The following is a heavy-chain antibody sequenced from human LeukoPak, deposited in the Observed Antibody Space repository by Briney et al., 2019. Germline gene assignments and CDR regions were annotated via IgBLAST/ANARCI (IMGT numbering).Heavy chain of an antibody. CDR3: ATERYCSSSTCPNAFEV. Sequence: GGSLRLSCAASGFTFTKDWMSWVRQAPGKGPEWVGRIKSKTDAETTDYAAPVKGRFTISRDDSKSTLFLQMNSLKTEDTAVYYCATERYCSSSTCPNAFEVWGQGAMVTVSS. CDR1: GFTFTKDW. CDR2: IKSKTDAETT. D-gene: IGHD2-2*01. J-gene: IGHJ3*01. V-gene: IGHV3-15*01.